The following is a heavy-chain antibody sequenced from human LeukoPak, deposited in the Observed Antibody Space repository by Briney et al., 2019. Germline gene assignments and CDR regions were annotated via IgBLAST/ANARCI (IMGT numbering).Heavy chain of an antibody. D-gene: IGHD3-22*01. CDR1: GYTFSGYY. CDR3: ARGYYDSSDYEYFQY. CDR2: INPNSGGT. V-gene: IGHV1-2*02. J-gene: IGHJ1*01. Sequence: GASVKVSCKASGYTFSGYYPHWVRQAPGQGLEWMGWINPNSGGTNSAQKFQGRVTMTRDTSIITAYMELSRLRSDDTAVYFCARGYYDSSDYEYFQYWGQGTRVTVSS.